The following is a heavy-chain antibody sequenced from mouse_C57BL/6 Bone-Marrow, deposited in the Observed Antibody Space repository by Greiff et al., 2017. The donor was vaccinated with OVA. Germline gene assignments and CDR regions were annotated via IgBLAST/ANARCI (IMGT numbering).Heavy chain of an antibody. CDR3: ARDSLYFDV. D-gene: IGHD6-1*01. J-gene: IGHJ1*03. CDR1: GYTFTSYW. Sequence: VQLQQPGAELVKPGASVKMSCKASGYTFTSYWITWVKQRPGQGLEWIGDLYPGSGSTNSNEKFKSKATLTVDTSSSTAYMQLSSLTSADSAVYYCARDSLYFDVWGTGTTVTVSS. V-gene: IGHV1-55*01. CDR2: LYPGSGST.